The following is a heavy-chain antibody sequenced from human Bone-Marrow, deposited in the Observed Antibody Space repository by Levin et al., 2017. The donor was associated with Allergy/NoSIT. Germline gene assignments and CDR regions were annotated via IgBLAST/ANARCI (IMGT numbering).Heavy chain of an antibody. J-gene: IGHJ3*02. CDR2: ISYDGSNK. CDR3: APWGQTGTTPRDAFDI. Sequence: GGSLRLSCAASGFTFSSYAMHWVRQAPGKGLEWVAVISYDGSNKYYADSVKGRFTISRDNSKNTLYLQMNSLRAEDTAVYYCAPWGQTGTTPRDAFDIWGQGTMVTVSS. V-gene: IGHV3-30-3*01. CDR1: GFTFSSYA. D-gene: IGHD1-1*01.